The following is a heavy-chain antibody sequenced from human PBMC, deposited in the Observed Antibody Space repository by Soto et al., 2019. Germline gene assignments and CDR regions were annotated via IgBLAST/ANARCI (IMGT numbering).Heavy chain of an antibody. D-gene: IGHD6-19*01. V-gene: IGHV4-4*02. CDR2: IYHSGST. J-gene: IGHJ3*02. CDR3: ARDRSGGIAVAGETDAFDI. Sequence: SETLSLTCAVSGGSISSSNWWSWVRQPPGKGLEWIGEIYHSGSTNYNPSLKSRVTISVDKSKNQFSLRLSSVTAADTAVYYCARDRSGGIAVAGETDAFDIWGQGTMVTVSS. CDR1: GGSISSSNW.